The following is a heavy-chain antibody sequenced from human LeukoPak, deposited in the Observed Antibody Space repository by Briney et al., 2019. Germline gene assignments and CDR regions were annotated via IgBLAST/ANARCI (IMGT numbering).Heavy chain of an antibody. D-gene: IGHD6-19*01. Sequence: SETLSLTCTVSGGSISTYYWSWIRQPPGKRLKWIGYIYHSGSTNYNPSLESRVTISIETSKKQFSLKLSSVTAADTAVYYWARGSEWLVPYYFNYWGQGTLVTVSS. J-gene: IGHJ4*02. CDR2: IYHSGST. CDR1: GGSISTYY. CDR3: ARGSEWLVPYYFNY. V-gene: IGHV4-59*01.